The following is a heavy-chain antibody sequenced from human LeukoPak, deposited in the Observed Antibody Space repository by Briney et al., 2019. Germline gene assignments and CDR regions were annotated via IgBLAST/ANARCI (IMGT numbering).Heavy chain of an antibody. CDR3: AREHYYGSGSYYKARDY. CDR1: GGSFSGYY. Sequence: SETLSLTCAVYGGSFSGYYWSWIRQPPGKGLEWIGEINHSGSTNYNPSLKSRVTISVDTSKNQFSLKLSSVTAADTAVYYCAREHYYGSGSYYKARDYWGQGTLVTVSS. J-gene: IGHJ4*02. CDR2: INHSGST. V-gene: IGHV4-34*01. D-gene: IGHD3-10*01.